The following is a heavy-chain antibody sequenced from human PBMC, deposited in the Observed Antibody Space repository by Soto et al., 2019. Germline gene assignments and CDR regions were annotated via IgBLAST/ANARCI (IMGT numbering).Heavy chain of an antibody. CDR2: ISSNGGST. CDR1: GFTFSSYA. CDR3: VKGYNWNSPCWFDS. V-gene: IGHV3-64D*06. J-gene: IGHJ5*01. Sequence: PGGTLRLSCSASGFTFSSYAMHWVRQAPGKGLEYVSAISSNGGSTYYADSVKGRFTISRDNSKNTLYLQMSSLRAEGTAVYYCVKGYNWNSPCWFDSWGQGTLVTVSP. D-gene: IGHD1-7*01.